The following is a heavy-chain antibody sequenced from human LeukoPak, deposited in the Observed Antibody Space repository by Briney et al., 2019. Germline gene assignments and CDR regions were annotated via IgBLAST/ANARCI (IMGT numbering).Heavy chain of an antibody. CDR1: GFTVSSTY. D-gene: IGHD2-2*01. CDR2: ISGCSTYT. CDR3: ARDCSVTRCTPDVYYGLDV. V-gene: IGHV3-11*05. Sequence: GGSLRLSCAASGFTVSSTYMSWVRQAPGKGLEWLSYISGCSTYTTYADSVKGRFTISRDNAKNSLYLQVDSLRAEDTAVYYCARDCSVTRCTPDVYYGLDVWGQGTTVTVSS. J-gene: IGHJ6*02.